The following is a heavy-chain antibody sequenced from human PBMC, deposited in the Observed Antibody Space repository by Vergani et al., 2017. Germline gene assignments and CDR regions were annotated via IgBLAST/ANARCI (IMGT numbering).Heavy chain of an antibody. D-gene: IGHD2-2*01. J-gene: IGHJ4*02. V-gene: IGHV4-30-2*01. Sequence: QLQLQESGSGLVKPSQTLSLTCPVSGGSISSGGYSWSWIRQPPGKGLEWIGYIYHSGSTYYNPSLKSRVTISVDRSKNQFSLKLSFVTAADTAVYYCASEDRYCSSTSCYQGWGQGTLVTVSA. CDR2: IYHSGST. CDR3: ASEDRYCSSTSCYQG. CDR1: GGSISSGGYS.